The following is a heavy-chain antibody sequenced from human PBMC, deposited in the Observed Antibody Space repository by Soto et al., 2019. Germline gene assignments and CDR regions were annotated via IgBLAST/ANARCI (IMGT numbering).Heavy chain of an antibody. J-gene: IGHJ6*02. CDR3: ARGYCTNGVCWGGYYGREV. V-gene: IGHV3-13*01. Sequence: PGGSLRLSCAASGFTFSSYDMHWVRQATGKGLEWVSAIGTAGDTYYPGSVKGRFTISRENAKNSLYLQMNSLRAGDTAVYYCARGYCTNGVCWGGYYGREVWGQGTTVTVSS. CDR1: GFTFSSYD. D-gene: IGHD2-8*01. CDR2: IGTAGDT.